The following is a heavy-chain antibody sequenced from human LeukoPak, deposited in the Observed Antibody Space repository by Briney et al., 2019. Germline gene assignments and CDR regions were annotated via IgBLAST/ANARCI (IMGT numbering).Heavy chain of an antibody. CDR3: ARDSSEWSMDY. CDR2: ISAHNGNT. CDR1: GYTFNIYG. D-gene: IGHD3-22*01. V-gene: IGHV1-18*01. Sequence: ASVKVSCKASGYTFNIYGISWVRQAPGQGLEWMGWISAHNGNTDYAQKLQGRVTMTTDTSTSTAYMELRSLRSDDTAVYYCARDSSEWSMDYWGQGTLVTVSS. J-gene: IGHJ4*02.